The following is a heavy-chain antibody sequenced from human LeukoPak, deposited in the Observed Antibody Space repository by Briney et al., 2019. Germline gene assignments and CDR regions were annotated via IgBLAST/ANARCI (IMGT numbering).Heavy chain of an antibody. D-gene: IGHD6-19*01. Sequence: SETLSLTCTVSGGSISSSSYYWGWIRQPPGKGLEWIGSIYYSGSTYYNPSLKSRVTISVDTSKNQFSLKLSSVTAADTAVYYCARVRYSSGWFEYYFDYWGQGTLVTVSS. J-gene: IGHJ4*02. CDR3: ARVRYSSGWFEYYFDY. V-gene: IGHV4-39*07. CDR1: GGSISSSSYY. CDR2: IYYSGST.